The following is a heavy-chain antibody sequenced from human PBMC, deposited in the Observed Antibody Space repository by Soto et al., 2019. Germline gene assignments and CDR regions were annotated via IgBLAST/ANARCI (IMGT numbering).Heavy chain of an antibody. CDR3: AKSRAGSSYDAFSI. CDR1: GFTFSSYA. Sequence: EVQLLESGGGLVQPGGSLRLSCAASGFTFSSYAMSWVRQAPGKGLEWVSVISGSGDTTYYANSVKGRFTISRDNSKNTLHVQMNSLRADDTAVYYCAKSRAGSSYDAFSIWGQGTMVTVSS. D-gene: IGHD1-26*01. CDR2: ISGSGDTT. V-gene: IGHV3-23*01. J-gene: IGHJ3*02.